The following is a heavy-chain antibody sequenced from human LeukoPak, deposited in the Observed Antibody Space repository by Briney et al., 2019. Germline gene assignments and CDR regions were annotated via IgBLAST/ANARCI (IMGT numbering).Heavy chain of an antibody. D-gene: IGHD5-18*01. CDR3: TRDSVYSYGLTELGF. CDR2: IRSKAYGGTT. J-gene: IGHJ4*02. V-gene: IGHV3-49*04. CDR1: GFTFDDYG. Sequence: PGRSLRLSCTGSGFTFDDYGINWVRQAPGKGLEWVGFIRSKAYGGTTEFAASVKDRFTISRDDSKSIAYLQMNSLKTEDTAVYYCTRDSVYSYGLTELGFWGQGTLVTVSS.